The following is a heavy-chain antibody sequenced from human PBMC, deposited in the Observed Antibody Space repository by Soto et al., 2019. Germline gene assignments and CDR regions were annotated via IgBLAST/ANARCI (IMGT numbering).Heavy chain of an antibody. Sequence: ASVKVSCKASGGTFSSYAISWVRQAPGQGLEWVGGIIPIFGTANYAQKFQGRVTITADESTSTAYMELSSLRSGDTAVYYCARTYYYDSSGYYYSNRDYYGMDVWGQGTTVTVSS. CDR3: ARTYYYDSSGYYYSNRDYYGMDV. CDR1: GGTFSSYA. CDR2: IIPIFGTA. J-gene: IGHJ6*02. V-gene: IGHV1-69*13. D-gene: IGHD3-22*01.